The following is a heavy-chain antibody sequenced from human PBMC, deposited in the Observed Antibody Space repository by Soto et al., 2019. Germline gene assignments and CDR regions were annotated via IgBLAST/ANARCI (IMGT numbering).Heavy chain of an antibody. J-gene: IGHJ4*02. V-gene: IGHV3-48*02. D-gene: IGHD3-22*01. Sequence: EVQLVESGGGLVQPGGSLRLSCAASGFTFSSYSMNWDRQSPGKGLEWVSYISSSSSTIYYADSVKGRFTISRDDAKNSPYLQMGSLIDEDTAVYSFARDLYYYDIVGWGYWGQGALVTVSS. CDR3: ARDLYYYDIVGWGY. CDR2: ISSSSSTI. CDR1: GFTFSSYS.